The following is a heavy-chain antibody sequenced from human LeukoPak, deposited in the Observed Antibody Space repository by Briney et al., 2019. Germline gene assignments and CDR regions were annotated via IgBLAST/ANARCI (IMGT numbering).Heavy chain of an antibody. CDR1: GYSFTSYW. CDR3: AGGVRYSSTNYYV. D-gene: IGHD2-2*01. Sequence: GESLKISCKGSGYSFTSYWISWVRQMPGTGLEWMGRIDPSDSYTNYSPSFQGHVTISADKSISTAYLQWSSLKASDTAMYYCAGGVRYSSTNYYVWGQGTLVTVSS. V-gene: IGHV5-10-1*01. CDR2: IDPSDSYT. J-gene: IGHJ4*02.